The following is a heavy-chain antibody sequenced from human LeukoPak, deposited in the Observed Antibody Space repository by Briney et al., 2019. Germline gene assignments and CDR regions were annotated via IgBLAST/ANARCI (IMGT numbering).Heavy chain of an antibody. CDR1: LHTFTIYA. CDR2: INTNTGNP. D-gene: IGHD4-17*01. Sequence: ASVNVSRKSSLHTFTIYAMKGVRHPRTQGFECMRWINTNTGNPTYAQAFTGRFLFSLDTSVSTPYLHISSLKSEHTPVYYCARDRLRTQRQYYSYGMDVWGKASTVTVCS. V-gene: IGHV7-4-1*02. CDR3: ARDRLRTQRQYYSYGMDV. J-gene: IGHJ6*04.